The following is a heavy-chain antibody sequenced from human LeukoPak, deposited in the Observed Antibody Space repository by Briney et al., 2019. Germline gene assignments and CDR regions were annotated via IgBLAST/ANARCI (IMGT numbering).Heavy chain of an antibody. CDR1: GFTFSSYG. V-gene: IGHV3-23*01. Sequence: GGSLRLSCAASGFTFSSYGMSWVRQAPGKGLGWVSAISGSGGSTYYADSVKGRFTISRDNSKNTLYLQMNSLRAEDTAVYYCAELGITMIGGVWGKGTTVTISS. CDR2: ISGSGGST. D-gene: IGHD3-10*02. J-gene: IGHJ6*04. CDR3: AELGITMIGGV.